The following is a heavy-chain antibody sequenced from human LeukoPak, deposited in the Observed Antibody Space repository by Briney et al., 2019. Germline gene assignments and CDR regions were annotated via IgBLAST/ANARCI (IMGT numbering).Heavy chain of an antibody. J-gene: IGHJ3*02. D-gene: IGHD2-2*01. Sequence: TGGSLRLSCAASGFTSSSYAMHWVRQAPGKGLEWVAVISYDGSNKYYADSVKGRFTISRDNSKNTLYLQMNSLRAEDTAVYYCARSLYCSSTSCYFSAAFDIWGQGTMVTVSS. CDR1: GFTSSSYA. CDR3: ARSLYCSSTSCYFSAAFDI. CDR2: ISYDGSNK. V-gene: IGHV3-30*01.